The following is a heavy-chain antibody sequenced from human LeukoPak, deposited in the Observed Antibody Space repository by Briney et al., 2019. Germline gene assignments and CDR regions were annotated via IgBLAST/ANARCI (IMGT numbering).Heavy chain of an antibody. J-gene: IGHJ5*02. D-gene: IGHD2-15*01. CDR3: ARQDIVVVVAARERWFDP. CDR2: INHSGST. Sequence: PSETLSLTCAVYGGSFSGYYWSWIRQSPGKGLEWIGEINHSGSTNYNPSLKSRVTISVDTSKNQFSLKLSSVTAADTAVYYCARQDIVVVVAARERWFDPWGQGTLVTVSS. V-gene: IGHV4-34*01. CDR1: GGSFSGYY.